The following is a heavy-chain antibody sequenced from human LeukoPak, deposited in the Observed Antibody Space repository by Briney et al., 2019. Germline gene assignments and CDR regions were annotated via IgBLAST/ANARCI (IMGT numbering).Heavy chain of an antibody. D-gene: IGHD1-1*01. J-gene: IGHJ4*02. CDR1: GFTFSSYW. V-gene: IGHV3-74*01. CDR2: INSDGSST. Sequence: PGGSLRLSCAASGFTFSSYWKHWVRQAPGKGLVWVSRINSDGSSTSYADSVKGRFTISRDNAKNTLYLQMNSLRAEDTAVYYCARGPFQNWNDYLYWGQGTMVTAPS. CDR3: ARGPFQNWNDYLY.